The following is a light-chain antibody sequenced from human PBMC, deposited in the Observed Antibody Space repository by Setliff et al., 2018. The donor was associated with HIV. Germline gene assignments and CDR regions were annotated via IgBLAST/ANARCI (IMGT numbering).Light chain of an antibody. CDR3: SSYTRSGSTYV. CDR2: DVF. CDR1: GGDIGGYNY. J-gene: IGLJ1*01. V-gene: IGLV2-14*03. Sequence: SVLTQPASVSGSPGQSITVSCTGTGGDIGGYNYVSWFQQHPGKAPKLVIYDVFYRPSGVSPRFSGTKSGNTASLTISGLQAEDEADYYCSSYTRSGSTYVFGTGTKVTVL.